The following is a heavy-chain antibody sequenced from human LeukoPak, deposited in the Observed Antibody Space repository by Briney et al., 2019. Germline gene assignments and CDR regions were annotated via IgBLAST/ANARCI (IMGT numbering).Heavy chain of an antibody. CDR2: IKEDGSVK. J-gene: IGHJ4*02. CDR3: ARDSLGMSTLDS. CDR1: GMTFSRYW. V-gene: IGHV3-7*03. D-gene: IGHD5/OR15-5a*01. Sequence: PGGSLRLSCAASGMTFSRYWMNWVRQAPGKGLEWVANIKEDGSVKNYVDSVKGRFTISRDSSKNTLYLRMNSLRAEDTAVYYCARDSLGMSTLDSWGQGTLVTVSS.